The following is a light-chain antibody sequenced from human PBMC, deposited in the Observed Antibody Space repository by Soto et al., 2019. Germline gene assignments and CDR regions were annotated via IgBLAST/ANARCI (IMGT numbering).Light chain of an antibody. J-gene: IGLJ1*01. CDR1: SSDVGGYKY. V-gene: IGLV2-8*01. CDR3: SSYAGINNLVV. CDR2: EVN. Sequence: QSALTQPPSASGSPGQSVTIFCTGTSSDVGGYKYVSWYQQHPGKAPKLMIFEVNKRPSGVPERFSGSKSGNTASLTVSGLQAEDEADYYCSSYAGINNLVVFGNGTKVTVL.